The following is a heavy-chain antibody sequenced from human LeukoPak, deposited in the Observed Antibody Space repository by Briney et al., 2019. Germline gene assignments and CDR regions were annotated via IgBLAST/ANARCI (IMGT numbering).Heavy chain of an antibody. Sequence: SETLSLTCSVSGGSISTYHWNWIRKPPGKGLEWIGYMQSTGNSKYSPSLKSRVAIFVDTSKSQVVLNLNSVTAADTAVYYCARDKQHSYGRYFDHWGQGMLVTVSS. D-gene: IGHD5-18*01. V-gene: IGHV4-59*01. J-gene: IGHJ4*02. CDR2: MQSTGNS. CDR3: ARDKQHSYGRYFDH. CDR1: GGSISTYH.